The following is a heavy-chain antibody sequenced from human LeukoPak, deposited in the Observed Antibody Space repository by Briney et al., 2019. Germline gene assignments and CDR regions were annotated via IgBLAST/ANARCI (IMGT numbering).Heavy chain of an antibody. J-gene: IGHJ3*02. V-gene: IGHV4-4*07. Sequence: SETLSLTCTVSGGSISSYYWNWIRQPAGKGLEWIGRIYTSGSTNYNPSLKSRITMSVDTSKKQFSLKLSSVTAADTAVYYCATSYSGSYYDAFDIRGQGTMVTVSS. CDR3: ATSYSGSYYDAFDI. CDR1: GGSISSYY. CDR2: IYTSGST. D-gene: IGHD1-26*01.